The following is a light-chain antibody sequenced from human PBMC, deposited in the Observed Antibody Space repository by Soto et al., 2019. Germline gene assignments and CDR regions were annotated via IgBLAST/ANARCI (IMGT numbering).Light chain of an antibody. J-gene: IGLJ1*01. V-gene: IGLV1-51*01. CDR1: SFNIGNNY. Sequence: QSALTQPPSVSAAPGKKVTISCYGSSFNIGNNYVSWYQQLPGTAPKLLIYDNYKRPSGIPDRVSASKSGTSATLGITGLQTGDEADYYCGTWDSSLSAYVFVTGTKLTVL. CDR2: DNY. CDR3: GTWDSSLSAYV.